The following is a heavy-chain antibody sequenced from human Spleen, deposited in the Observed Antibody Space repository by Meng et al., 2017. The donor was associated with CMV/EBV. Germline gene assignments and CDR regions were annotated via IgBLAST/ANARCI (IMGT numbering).Heavy chain of an antibody. J-gene: IGHJ4*02. Sequence: GESLKISCGASGYTFSNYAMHWVRQAPGKGLEWVAVISYDGSNKYYADSVKGRFTNSRDNSKNTLYLQMNSLRAEDTAVYYCAREDGSYFPPLDYWGQGTLVTVSS. CDR2: ISYDGSNK. V-gene: IGHV3-30*04. CDR3: AREDGSYFPPLDY. CDR1: GYTFSNYA. D-gene: IGHD1-26*01.